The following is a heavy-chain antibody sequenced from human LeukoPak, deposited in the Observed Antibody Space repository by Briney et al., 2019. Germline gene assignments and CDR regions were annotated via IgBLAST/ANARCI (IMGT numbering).Heavy chain of an antibody. D-gene: IGHD4-17*01. CDR2: ISSSGSTI. J-gene: IGHJ6*03. CDR1: GFTFSSYE. V-gene: IGHV3-48*03. Sequence: GGSLRLSCAASGFTFSSYEMNWVRQAPGKGLEWVSYISSSGSTIYYADSVKGRFTISRDNAKNSLYLQMNSLRAEDTAVYYCARATVTTYYYYYMDVWGKGTTVTVSS. CDR3: ARATVTTYYYYYMDV.